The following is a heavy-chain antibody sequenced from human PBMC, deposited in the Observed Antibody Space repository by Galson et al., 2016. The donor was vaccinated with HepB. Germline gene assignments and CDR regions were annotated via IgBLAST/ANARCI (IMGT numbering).Heavy chain of an antibody. CDR2: SKNKGRGYTI. D-gene: IGHD4-23*01. J-gene: IGHJ4*02. Sequence: SLRLSCAVSGFTFSDHYMDWVRQAPGKGLEWVSRSKNKGRGYTIEYAASVQGRFAISRDDSENSLYLQMNSLRTEDTAVYYCLRWSSGRASDWGQGTLVTVSS. CDR1: GFTFSDHY. CDR3: LRWSSGRASD. V-gene: IGHV3-72*01.